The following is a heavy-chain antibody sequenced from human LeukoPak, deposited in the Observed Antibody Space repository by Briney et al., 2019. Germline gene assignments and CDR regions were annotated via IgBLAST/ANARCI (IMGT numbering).Heavy chain of an antibody. V-gene: IGHV3-23*01. CDR2: IGGSGGST. D-gene: IGHD3-10*01. CDR3: AKMGSGSYYSGGYYFDY. J-gene: IGHJ4*02. CDR1: GFTFSSYA. Sequence: PGGSLRLSCAASGFTFSSYAMSWVRQAPGKGLEWVSAIGGSGGSTFYADSVKGRFTISRDNSKNTLYLQMNSLRVEDTALYYCAKMGSGSYYSGGYYFDYWGQGTLVTVSS.